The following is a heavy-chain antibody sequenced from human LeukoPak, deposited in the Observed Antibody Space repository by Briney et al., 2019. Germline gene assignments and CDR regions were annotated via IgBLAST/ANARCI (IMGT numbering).Heavy chain of an antibody. J-gene: IGHJ4*02. V-gene: IGHV3-30*18. CDR2: ISYDGSNK. CDR3: AKPRYYYDSSGFFDY. Sequence: GGSLRPSCAASGFTFSSYGMHWVRQAPGRGLEWVAVISYDGSNKYYADSVKGRFTISRDNSKNTLYLQMNSLRAEDTAVYYCAKPRYYYDSSGFFDYWGQGTLVTVSS. CDR1: GFTFSSYG. D-gene: IGHD3-22*01.